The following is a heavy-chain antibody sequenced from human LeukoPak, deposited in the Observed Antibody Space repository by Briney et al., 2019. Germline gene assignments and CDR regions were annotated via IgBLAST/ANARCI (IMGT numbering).Heavy chain of an antibody. CDR1: GFTFSSYA. V-gene: IGHV3-23*01. CDR3: AKDSPLTSRLWFGDCDY. CDR2: ISGSGGST. Sequence: GGSLRLSCAASGFTFSSYAMSWVRHAPGKGLEWVSAISGSGGSTYYADSVKGRFTISRDNSKNTMYLQMNSLRAEDTAVYYCAKDSPLTSRLWFGDCDYWGQGTLVTVSS. J-gene: IGHJ4*02. D-gene: IGHD3-10*01.